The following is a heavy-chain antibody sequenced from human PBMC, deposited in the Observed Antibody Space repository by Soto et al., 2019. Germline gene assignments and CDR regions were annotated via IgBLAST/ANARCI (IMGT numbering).Heavy chain of an antibody. J-gene: IGHJ3*02. V-gene: IGHV4-39*01. CDR3: ARPPREGNGGLGDDI. CDR2: FYYSGST. D-gene: IGHD3-10*01. Sequence: PSATLSLTCTVSGGSISSSSYYWGWIRQPPVKGLELIVSFYYSGSTYYNPSLKSRVTISVDTSKNQFSLKLSSVTAADTAVYYCARPPREGNGGLGDDIWGQGTMVTVSS. CDR1: GGSISSSSYY.